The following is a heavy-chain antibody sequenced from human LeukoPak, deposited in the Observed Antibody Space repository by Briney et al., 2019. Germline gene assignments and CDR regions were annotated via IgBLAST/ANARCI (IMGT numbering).Heavy chain of an antibody. Sequence: SETLSLTCTVSGGSISSYYWSWIRQPPGKGLGWIGYIYYSGSTNYNPSLKSRVTISVDTSKNQFSLKLSSVTAADTAVYYCASNSYGYAHDAFDVWGQGTMVTVSS. CDR1: GGSISSYY. D-gene: IGHD5-18*01. V-gene: IGHV4-59*01. CDR3: ASNSYGYAHDAFDV. CDR2: IYYSGST. J-gene: IGHJ3*01.